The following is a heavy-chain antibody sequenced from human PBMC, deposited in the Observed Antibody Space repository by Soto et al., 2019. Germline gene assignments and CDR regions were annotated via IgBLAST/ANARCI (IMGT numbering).Heavy chain of an antibody. J-gene: IGHJ4*02. Sequence: EVQLLESGGGLVQPGGSLTLSCAASGFTFTNYAMTWVRQAPGKGLEWISLISGSGGSTYYADSVKGRFTISRDNSKKTLHRQMNSLTAEDTAVYYCAKREGYGSFDYWGQGTLVTVSS. CDR3: AKREGYGSFDY. D-gene: IGHD1-1*01. CDR2: ISGSGGST. V-gene: IGHV3-23*01. CDR1: GFTFTNYA.